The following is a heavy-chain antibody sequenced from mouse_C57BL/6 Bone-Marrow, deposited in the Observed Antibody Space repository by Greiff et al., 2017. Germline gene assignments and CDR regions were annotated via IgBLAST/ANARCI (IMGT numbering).Heavy chain of an antibody. V-gene: IGHV1-69*01. Sequence: QVQLQQPGAELVMPGASVKLSCKASGYTFTSYWMHWVKQRPGQGLEWIGEIDPSDSYTNYTQKFKGKSTLTVDKSSSTAYMQLSSLTSEDSAVYYCARSSDGYYRYWGQGTTLTVSS. CDR2: IDPSDSYT. CDR3: ARSSDGYYRY. D-gene: IGHD2-3*01. CDR1: GYTFTSYW. J-gene: IGHJ2*01.